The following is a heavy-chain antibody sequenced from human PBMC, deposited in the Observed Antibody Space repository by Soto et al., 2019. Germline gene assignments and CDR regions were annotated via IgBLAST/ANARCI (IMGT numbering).Heavy chain of an antibody. CDR3: VRTARNYNYNDIDV. J-gene: IGHJ6*02. CDR2: IIPILGIA. D-gene: IGHD1-20*01. Sequence: SVKVSCKTSVCTFSSYTISWVRQAPGQGLEWMGSIIPILGIANYAQKFQGRGTITADKSTSTAYLQWSSLKASDTAMYYCVRTARNYNYNDIDVWGQGTTVTVSS. CDR1: VCTFSSYT. V-gene: IGHV1-69*02.